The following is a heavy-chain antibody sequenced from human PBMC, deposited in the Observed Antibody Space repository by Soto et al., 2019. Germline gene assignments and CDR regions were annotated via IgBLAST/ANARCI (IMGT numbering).Heavy chain of an antibody. J-gene: IGHJ4*02. D-gene: IGHD2-2*01. CDR1: GGTFSSYA. Sequence: QVQLVQSGAEVKKPGSSVKVSCKASGGTFSSYAISWVRQAPGQGLEWMGGIIPIFGTANYAQKFQGRVTIPADESTSTAYMELSSLRAEDTAVYFWAQLVPAAKVMWGQGTLVTVSS. V-gene: IGHV1-69*12. CDR3: AQLVPAAKVM. CDR2: IIPIFGTA.